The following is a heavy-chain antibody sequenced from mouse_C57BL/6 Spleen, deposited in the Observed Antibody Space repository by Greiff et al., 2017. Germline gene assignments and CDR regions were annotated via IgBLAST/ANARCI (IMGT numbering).Heavy chain of an antibody. V-gene: IGHV1-64*01. Sequence: VQLQQPGAELVKPGASVKLSCKASGYTFTSYWMHWVKQRPGQGLEWIGMIHPNSGSTNYNEKFKSKATLTVDKSSSTAYMQLSSLPSEDSAVYYCAREITTVVAKAMDYWGQGTSVTVSS. CDR2: IHPNSGST. CDR3: AREITTVVAKAMDY. J-gene: IGHJ4*01. D-gene: IGHD1-1*01. CDR1: GYTFTSYW.